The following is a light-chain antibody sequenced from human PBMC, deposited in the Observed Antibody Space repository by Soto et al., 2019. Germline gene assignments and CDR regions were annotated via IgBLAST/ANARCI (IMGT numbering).Light chain of an antibody. CDR3: QQFNSYPIT. CDR1: QGISSY. V-gene: IGKV1-9*01. Sequence: DIQLTQSPSFLSASVGDRVTITCRASQGISSYLAWYQQKPGKAPNLLIYTASTLQSGVPSRFSGSGSGTEFTLTISSLQPEDFATYYCQQFNSYPITFGQGTRLEI. J-gene: IGKJ5*01. CDR2: TAS.